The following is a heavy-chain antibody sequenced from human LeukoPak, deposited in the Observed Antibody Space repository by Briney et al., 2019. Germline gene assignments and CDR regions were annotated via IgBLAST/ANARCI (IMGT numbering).Heavy chain of an antibody. CDR1: GFTFSSYA. V-gene: IGHV3-23*01. CDR2: ISSSGGST. Sequence: PGGSLRLSCAASGFTFSSYAMSCVRQAPGKGLEWVSAISSSGGSTYYADSVKGRFTISRDNSKNTLYLQMNSLRAEDTAVYYCAKRIAAAGPYFDYWGQGTLVTVSS. D-gene: IGHD6-13*01. CDR3: AKRIAAAGPYFDY. J-gene: IGHJ4*02.